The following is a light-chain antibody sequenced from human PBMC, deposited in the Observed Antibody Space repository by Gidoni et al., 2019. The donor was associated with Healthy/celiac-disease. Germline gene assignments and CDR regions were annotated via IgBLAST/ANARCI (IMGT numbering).Light chain of an antibody. V-gene: IGLV8-61*01. CDR2: NTN. CDR3: VLYMGRGIWV. CDR1: SGSVSTSYY. Sequence: QTVVTQEPSFSVSPGGTVTLTCYLSSGSVSTSYYPRWYQQTPGQAPRMLIYNTNPRSSGVPDRFSGSILGNKAARTSTGAQADDESDYYCVLYMGRGIWVFGGGTKLTVL. J-gene: IGLJ3*02.